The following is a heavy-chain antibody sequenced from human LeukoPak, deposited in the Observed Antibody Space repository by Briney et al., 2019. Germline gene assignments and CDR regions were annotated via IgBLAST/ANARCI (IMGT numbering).Heavy chain of an antibody. V-gene: IGHV4-59*01. D-gene: IGHD2-2*02. Sequence: SETLSLTCTVSGGSISSYYWSWIRQPPGKGLEWIGYIYYSGSTNYNPSLKSRVTISVDTSKNQSSLKLSSVTAADTAVYYCARAIPAPYFDYWGQGTLVTVSS. J-gene: IGHJ4*02. CDR2: IYYSGST. CDR1: GGSISSYY. CDR3: ARAIPAPYFDY.